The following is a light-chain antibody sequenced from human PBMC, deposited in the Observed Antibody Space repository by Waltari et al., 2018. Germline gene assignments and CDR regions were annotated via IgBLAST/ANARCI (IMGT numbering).Light chain of an antibody. Sequence: QSALTQPASVSGSPGQSITISCTGTSSDVGGYNYVSWYQQHPGKAPQLMIYDVSKRPSGVSNRFSGSKAGNTASLTISVLQAEDEADYYCCSYAGSSTFVFGTGTKVTVL. CDR2: DVS. CDR1: SSDVGGYNY. J-gene: IGLJ1*01. V-gene: IGLV2-23*02. CDR3: CSYAGSSTFV.